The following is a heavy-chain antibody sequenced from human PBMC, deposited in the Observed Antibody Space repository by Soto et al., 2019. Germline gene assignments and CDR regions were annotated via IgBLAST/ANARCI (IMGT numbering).Heavy chain of an antibody. CDR1: GYTFTRNA. J-gene: IGHJ6*02. V-gene: IGHV1-3*01. CDR3: ARDLDSGYDYYYYGMDV. Sequence: ASVKVSCKASGYTFTRNAMHWVRQAPGQRLEWMGWINAGNGNTKYSQKFQGRVTITRDTSASTAYMELSSLRSEDTAVFYCARDLDSGYDYYYYGMDVWGQGTTVPVSS. CDR2: INAGNGNT. D-gene: IGHD5-12*01.